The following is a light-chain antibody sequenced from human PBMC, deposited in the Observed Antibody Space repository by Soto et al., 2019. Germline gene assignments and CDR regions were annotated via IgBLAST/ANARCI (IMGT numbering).Light chain of an antibody. J-gene: IGKJ2*01. Sequence: EIVLTQSPATLSLSPGTGATLSCSASQIVTSSVAWYQQRPGQAPRLLIYATFTRATGIPARFSDKGAGTDLTLTISSLEPEDSAVYFCQLRSDWPPTYTFGHGTKLE. V-gene: IGKV3-11*01. CDR1: QIVTSS. CDR2: ATF. CDR3: QLRSDWPPTYT.